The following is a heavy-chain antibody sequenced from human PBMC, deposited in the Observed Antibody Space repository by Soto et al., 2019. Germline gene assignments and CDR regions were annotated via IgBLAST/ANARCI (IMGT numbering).Heavy chain of an antibody. Sequence: GPLRLSGAASVFTCTRYSMNWVRQAPGKGLEWVSSISSTTNYIYYADSMKGRFTVSRDNAKNSVYLEMNSLSAEDTAVYYCARESEDLTSNFDYWGQGTLVTVS. V-gene: IGHV3-21*01. CDR1: VFTCTRYS. J-gene: IGHJ4*02. CDR3: ARESEDLTSNFDY. CDR2: ISSTTNYI.